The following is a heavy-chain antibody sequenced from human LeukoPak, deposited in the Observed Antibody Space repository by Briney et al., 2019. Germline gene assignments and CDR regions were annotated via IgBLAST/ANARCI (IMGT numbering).Heavy chain of an antibody. J-gene: IGHJ4*02. CDR1: GFIFSNSA. Sequence: PGGSLRLSCAASGFIFSNSAMTWVRQAPGKGLEWVSIISGPGTPTYYADSVKGRFTISRGNSKNTLYLQMNSLRAGDTAVYYCAKAGIWFGELLSHFDYWGQGALVTVSS. CDR3: AKAGIWFGELLSHFDY. V-gene: IGHV3-23*01. CDR2: ISGPGTPT. D-gene: IGHD3-10*01.